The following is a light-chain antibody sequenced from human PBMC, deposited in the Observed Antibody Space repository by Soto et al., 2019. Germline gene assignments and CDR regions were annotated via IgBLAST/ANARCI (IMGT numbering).Light chain of an antibody. V-gene: IGKV1-5*01. CDR2: DAS. Sequence: DIQMTQSPSTLSASVGDRVTITCRASQSISSWLAWYQQQPGKAPKLLIYDASSLESGVPSRFSGSGSGTEFSRTISSLQPDDFATYYCQQYNSYLTFGRETKVEIK. CDR1: QSISSW. J-gene: IGKJ4*01. CDR3: QQYNSYLT.